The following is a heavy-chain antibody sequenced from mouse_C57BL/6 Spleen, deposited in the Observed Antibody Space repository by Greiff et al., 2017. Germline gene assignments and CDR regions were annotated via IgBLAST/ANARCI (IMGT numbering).Heavy chain of an antibody. J-gene: IGHJ1*03. Sequence: QVQLQQPGAELVRPGTSVKLSCKASGYTFTSYWMQWVKQRPGQGLEWIGVIDPSDSYTNYNQKFKGKATLTVDTSSSTAYMQRSSLTSEDAAVYYCARTSSWYFDVWGTGTTVTVSS. CDR2: IDPSDSYT. D-gene: IGHD1-1*01. V-gene: IGHV1-59*01. CDR1: GYTFTSYW. CDR3: ARTSSWYFDV.